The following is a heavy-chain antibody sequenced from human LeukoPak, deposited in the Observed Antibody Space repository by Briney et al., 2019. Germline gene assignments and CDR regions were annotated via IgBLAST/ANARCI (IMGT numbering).Heavy chain of an antibody. Sequence: GGSLRLSCAASGFTFSSYEMNWVRQAPGKGREWVSSISSSSSYIYYADSVKGRFTISRDNAKNSLYLQMNSLRAEDTAVYYCAELGITMIGGVWGKGTTVTISS. CDR2: ISSSSSYI. CDR1: GFTFSSYE. V-gene: IGHV3-21*01. D-gene: IGHD3-10*02. CDR3: AELGITMIGGV. J-gene: IGHJ6*04.